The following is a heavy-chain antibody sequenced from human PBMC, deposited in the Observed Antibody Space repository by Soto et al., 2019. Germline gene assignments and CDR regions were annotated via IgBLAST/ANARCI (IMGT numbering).Heavy chain of an antibody. CDR1: GGSISSGGYS. J-gene: IGHJ4*02. CDR3: ARGAAAGYYFDY. D-gene: IGHD6-13*01. CDR2: IYHSGST. V-gene: IGHV4-30-2*01. Sequence: SETLSLTCAVSGGSISSGGYSWSWIRQPPGKGLEWIGYIYHSGSTYYNPSLKSRVTISVDRSKNQFSLKLSSVTAADTAVYYCARGAAAGYYFDYWGQGTLVTVS.